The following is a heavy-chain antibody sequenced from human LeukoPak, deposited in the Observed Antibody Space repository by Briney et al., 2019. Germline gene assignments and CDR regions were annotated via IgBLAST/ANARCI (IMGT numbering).Heavy chain of an antibody. J-gene: IGHJ4*02. CDR1: GFTFSSYW. D-gene: IGHD3-22*01. CDR3: ATNYYDSSGH. Sequence: GSLRLSCAASGFTFSSYWMSWVRQAPGKGLEWIGEINHSGSTNYNPSLKSRVTISVDTSKNQFSLKLSSVTAADTAVYYCATNYYDSSGHWGQGTLVTVSS. V-gene: IGHV4-34*08. CDR2: INHSGST.